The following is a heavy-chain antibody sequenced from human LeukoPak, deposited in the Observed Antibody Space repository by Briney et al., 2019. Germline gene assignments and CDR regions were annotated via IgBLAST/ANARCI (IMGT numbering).Heavy chain of an antibody. CDR3: ASVYNYGMDV. J-gene: IGHJ6*02. V-gene: IGHV1-46*01. Sequence: GASVKVSCKASGYTVTNYYLHWVRQAPGRGLEWMGILNPSGGSTSYSQKFQGRATLTRATSTSTVYMELSSLRSEDTAVYYCASVYNYGMDVWGQGTTVTVSS. CDR1: GYTVTNYY. CDR2: LNPSGGST.